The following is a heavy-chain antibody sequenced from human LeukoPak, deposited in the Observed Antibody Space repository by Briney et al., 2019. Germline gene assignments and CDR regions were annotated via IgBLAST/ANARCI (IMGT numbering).Heavy chain of an antibody. J-gene: IGHJ6*03. D-gene: IGHD3-3*02. CDR3: ARDSNNYYYYMDV. CDR2: IGGSGGGT. V-gene: IGHV3-23*01. CDR1: GFTFSSYA. Sequence: GGSLRLSCAASGFTFSSYAMGWVRQAPGKGLEWVSSIGGSGGGTYYADSVKGRFTISRDNAKNSLYLQMNSLRAEDTSVYYCARDSNNYYYYMDVWGKGTTVTVSS.